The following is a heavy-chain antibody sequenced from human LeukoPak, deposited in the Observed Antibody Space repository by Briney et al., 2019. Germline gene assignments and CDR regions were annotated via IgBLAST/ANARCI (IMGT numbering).Heavy chain of an antibody. J-gene: IGHJ4*02. CDR2: IRFDGSEI. CDR1: GFTSFSGHW. V-gene: IGHV3-7*01. CDR3: ATRNNFEY. Sequence: GGSLRLSCTVSGFTSFSGHWMNWVRQAPGKGLEWVANIRFDGSEIGYGDSVEGRFIISRDNSKNSLYLQMNSLRAEDTAVYYCATRNNFEYWGQGTLVTASS.